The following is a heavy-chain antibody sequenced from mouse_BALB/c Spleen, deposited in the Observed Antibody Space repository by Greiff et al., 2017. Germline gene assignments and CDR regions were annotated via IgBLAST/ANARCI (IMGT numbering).Heavy chain of an antibody. CDR1: GDSITSGY. CDR2: ISYSGST. V-gene: IGHV3-8*02. Sequence: EVKLQESGPSLVKPSQTLSLTCSVTGDSITSGYWNWIRKFPGNKLEYMGYISYSGSTYYNPSLKSRISITRDTSKNQYYLQLNSVTTEDTATYYCARGDDGSHYAMDYWGQGTSVTVSS. D-gene: IGHD2-3*01. J-gene: IGHJ4*01. CDR3: ARGDDGSHYAMDY.